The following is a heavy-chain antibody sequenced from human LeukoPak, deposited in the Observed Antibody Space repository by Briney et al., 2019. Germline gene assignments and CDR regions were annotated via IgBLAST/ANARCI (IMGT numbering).Heavy chain of an antibody. Sequence: SQTLSLTCTVSGGSISSGSYYWSWIRQPAGXGLEWIXXXXTSGSTNYNPSLKSRVTISVDTSKNQFSLKLSSVTAADTAVCYCAREGNWFDPWGQGTLVTVSS. CDR2: XXTSGST. CDR3: AREGNWFDP. CDR1: GGSISSGSYY. J-gene: IGHJ5*02. V-gene: IGHV4-61*02.